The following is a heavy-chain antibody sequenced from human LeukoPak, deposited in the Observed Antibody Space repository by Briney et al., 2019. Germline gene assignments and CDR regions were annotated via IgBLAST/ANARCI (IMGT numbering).Heavy chain of an antibody. Sequence: PGGSLRLSCAASGFSFSRYYMSWDRQTPGKALEWISYIPTSGISVQYADSVRGRFTASRDDAKNSLHLQMDSLRVEDTAVYYCTRAVGLGPGAHFDQWGQGALVIVSS. D-gene: IGHD1-26*01. V-gene: IGHV3-11*01. J-gene: IGHJ4*02. CDR1: GFSFSRYY. CDR2: IPTSGISV. CDR3: TRAVGLGPGAHFDQ.